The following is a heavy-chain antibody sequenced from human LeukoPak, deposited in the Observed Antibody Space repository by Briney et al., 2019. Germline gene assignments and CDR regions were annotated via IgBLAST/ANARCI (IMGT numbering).Heavy chain of an antibody. CDR3: ARRAAGGTPGNYYYYMNV. J-gene: IGHJ6*03. Sequence: SVKVSCKASGGTFSSYAISWVRQAPGQGLEWMGGIIPIFGTANYAQKFQGRVTITTDESTSTAYMELSSLRSEDTAVYYCARRAAGGTPGNYYYYMNVWGKGTTVTVSS. CDR2: IIPIFGTA. CDR1: GGTFSSYA. V-gene: IGHV1-69*05. D-gene: IGHD1-1*01.